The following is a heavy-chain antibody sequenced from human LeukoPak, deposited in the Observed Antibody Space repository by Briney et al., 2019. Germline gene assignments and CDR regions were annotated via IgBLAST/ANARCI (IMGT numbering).Heavy chain of an antibody. J-gene: IGHJ4*02. Sequence: PSETLSLTCAVSGYSVSAGYYWGWIRQSPGKGLEWIGSISHRGTTYHNPSLKSRIIISLDTSKNQFSLSLTSVTAADMATYYCTREQAGTIVDDWGQGTLVTVSS. CDR3: TREQAGTIVDD. V-gene: IGHV4-38-2*02. CDR2: ISHRGTT. CDR1: GYSVSAGYY. D-gene: IGHD1-1*01.